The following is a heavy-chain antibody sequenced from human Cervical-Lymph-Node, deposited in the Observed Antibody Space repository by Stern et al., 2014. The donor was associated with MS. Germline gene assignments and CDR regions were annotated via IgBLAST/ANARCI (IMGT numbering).Heavy chain of an antibody. CDR1: GYTFISYY. CDR3: AREVAGHRLGMMDV. D-gene: IGHD6-19*01. Sequence: QVQLVQSGAEVKTPGASVKLSCKASGYTFISYYMYWVRQAPGQGLEWLGIINPSGGSTSYAQKFQGRVTMTRDTSTSTVYMELSSLRSEDTAVYYCAREVAGHRLGMMDVWGQGTSVTVSS. V-gene: IGHV1-46*01. CDR2: INPSGGST. J-gene: IGHJ6*02.